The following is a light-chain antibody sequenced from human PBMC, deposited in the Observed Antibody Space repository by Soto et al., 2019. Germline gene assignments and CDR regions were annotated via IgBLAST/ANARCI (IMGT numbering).Light chain of an antibody. CDR2: EVN. V-gene: IGLV2-8*01. CDR1: SSDVGGYNH. CDR3: QSYAGSNNYV. J-gene: IGLJ1*01. Sequence: QSALTQPPSASGSPGQSVTISCTGTSSDVGGYNHVSWYQQYPGKAPKLMISEVNKRPSGVPDRFSGSKSGNTASLTVSGLQAEDEADYYCQSYAGSNNYVFGTGTKVTV.